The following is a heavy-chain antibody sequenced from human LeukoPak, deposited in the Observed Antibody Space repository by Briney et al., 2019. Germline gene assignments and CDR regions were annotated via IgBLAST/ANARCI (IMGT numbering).Heavy chain of an antibody. Sequence: GGSLRLSCAASGFTFSNAWMSWVRQAPGKGLEWVGRIKSKTDSGTTDYAAPVKGRFTFSRDDSKNTLYLQMNSLRAEDTAVYYCARARDGWYDWFDPWGQGTLVTVSS. CDR2: IKSKTDSGTT. D-gene: IGHD6-19*01. CDR1: GFTFSNAW. CDR3: ARARDGWYDWFDP. J-gene: IGHJ5*02. V-gene: IGHV3-15*01.